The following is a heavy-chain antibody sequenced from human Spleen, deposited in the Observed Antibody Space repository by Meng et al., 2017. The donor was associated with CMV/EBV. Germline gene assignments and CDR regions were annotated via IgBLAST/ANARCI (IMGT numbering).Heavy chain of an antibody. V-gene: IGHV4-59*01. CDR1: GGSSTNYY. J-gene: IGHJ6*02. CDR2: VYYSGTT. CDR3: ARAPFTKHYYFYYYGMDV. Sequence: SATLSLTCTVSGGSSTNYYWSWIRQPPGKGLEWIGYVYYSGTTNYNPSLKSRVTMSVDRSKNQFSLKLNSVTAADTAIYYCARAPFTKHYYFYYYGMDVWGQGTTVTVSS. D-gene: IGHD1-1*01.